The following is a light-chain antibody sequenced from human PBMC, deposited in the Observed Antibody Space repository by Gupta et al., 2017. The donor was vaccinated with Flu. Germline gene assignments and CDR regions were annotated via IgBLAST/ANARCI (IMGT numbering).Light chain of an antibody. CDR2: DAS. V-gene: IGKV1-39*01. J-gene: IGKJ4*01. CDR3: QKSFKRPLT. CDR1: EDIINS. Sequence: SPSSLSASVGDRVTITCWASEDIINSLNWYQHKGEAPKLLMYDASTLESGVPSRVSGTGSGTECTLTSNNMKSEDFGTYYGQKSFKRPLTFGGGTRVV.